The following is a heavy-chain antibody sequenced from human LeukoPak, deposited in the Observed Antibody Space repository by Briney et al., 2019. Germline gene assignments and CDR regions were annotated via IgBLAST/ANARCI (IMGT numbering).Heavy chain of an antibody. V-gene: IGHV1-46*01. D-gene: IGHD2-15*01. CDR3: ARDGPGFGGDAFDI. Sequence: ASVKVSCKASGYTFTSYGISWVRQAPGQGLEWMGIINPSGGSTSYAQKFQGRVTMTRDTSTSTVYMELSSLRSEDTAVYYCARDGPGFGGDAFDIWGQGTMVTVSS. J-gene: IGHJ3*02. CDR2: INPSGGST. CDR1: GYTFTSYG.